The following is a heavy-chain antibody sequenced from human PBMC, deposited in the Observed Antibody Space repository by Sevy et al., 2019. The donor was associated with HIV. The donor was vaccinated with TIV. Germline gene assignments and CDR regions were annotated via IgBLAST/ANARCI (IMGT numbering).Heavy chain of an antibody. J-gene: IGHJ4*02. D-gene: IGHD2-2*01. CDR3: AKDLDVASAAYYFDH. Sequence: LRLSCAASGFTFTNYGMHWVRQAPGKGLEWVAVISNDGRDKHHADSVKGRFSISRDNSNNMVHLQMNSLRAEDTAVYYCAKDLDVASAAYYFDHWGQGTLVTVSS. V-gene: IGHV3-30*18. CDR1: GFTFTNYG. CDR2: ISNDGRDK.